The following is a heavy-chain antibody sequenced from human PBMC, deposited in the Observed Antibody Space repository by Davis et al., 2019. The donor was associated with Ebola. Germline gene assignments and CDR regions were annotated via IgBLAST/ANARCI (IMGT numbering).Heavy chain of an antibody. J-gene: IGHJ3*02. CDR2: INSNSGDT. CDR1: GYTFTGYY. D-gene: IGHD2-2*01. Sequence: ASVKVSCKASGYTFTGYYMHWVRQAPGQGLEWMGRINSNSGDTNYAQKFQGRVTMTRDTSISTAYMELSRLRSDDTAVYYCARFSRDQLLWGDAFDIWGQGTMVTVSS. V-gene: IGHV1-2*06. CDR3: ARFSRDQLLWGDAFDI.